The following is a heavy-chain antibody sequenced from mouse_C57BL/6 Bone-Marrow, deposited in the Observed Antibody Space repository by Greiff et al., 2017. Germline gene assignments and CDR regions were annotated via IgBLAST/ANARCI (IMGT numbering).Heavy chain of an antibody. CDR3: ARPIYDGNYGFAY. CDR1: GYSITSGYY. J-gene: IGHJ3*01. Sequence: EVKLQESGPGLVKPSQSLSLTCSVTGYSITSGYYWNWIRQFPGNKLEWMGYISYDGSNNYNPSLKNRISITRDTSKNQFFLKLNSVTTEDTATYYCARPIYDGNYGFAYWGQGTLVTVSA. D-gene: IGHD2-1*01. CDR2: ISYDGSN. V-gene: IGHV3-6*01.